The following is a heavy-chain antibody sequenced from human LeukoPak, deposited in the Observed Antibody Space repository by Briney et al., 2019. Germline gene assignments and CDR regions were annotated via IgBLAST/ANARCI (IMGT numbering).Heavy chain of an antibody. V-gene: IGHV4-30-2*05. J-gene: IGHJ5*02. CDR2: IYHSGST. CDR3: AGRLQAWGDNWFDP. Sequence: PSETLSLTCAVSGGSISSGGYSWSWIRQPPGKGLEWIGYIYHSGSTYYNPSLKSRVTISVDTSKNQFSLKLSSVTAADTAVYYCAGRLQAWGDNWFDPWGQGTLVTVSS. CDR1: GGSISSGGYS. D-gene: IGHD4-11*01.